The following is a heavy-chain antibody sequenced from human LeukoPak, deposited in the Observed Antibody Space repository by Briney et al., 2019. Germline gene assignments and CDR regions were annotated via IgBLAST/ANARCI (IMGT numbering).Heavy chain of an antibody. Sequence: GGPLRLSCAASGFTLSDYWMPWLREAPGEGLEGVANLWPEGSDKYHVDTESGRFTIYRDNAQNSLNLQMSSLGAEDSAVYYCARWGVNAGFDRWGQGTLVTVSS. CDR3: ARWGVNAGFDR. V-gene: IGHV3-7*01. D-gene: IGHD3-10*01. J-gene: IGHJ5*02. CDR1: GFTLSDYW. CDR2: LWPEGSDK.